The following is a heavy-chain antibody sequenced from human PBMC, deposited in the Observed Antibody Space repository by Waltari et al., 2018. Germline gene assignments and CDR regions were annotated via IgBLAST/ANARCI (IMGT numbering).Heavy chain of an antibody. CDR3: ARGQGY. Sequence: QVQLQESGPGLVKPSETLSLTCAVSGYSISTDYYWVWIRQPPGKGLEWIGNIHHSGSTYYNPSLKSRVRISRDTSKNQFSLELSFLTADDTAVYYCARGQGYWGQGTLVTVSS. CDR1: GYSISTDYY. V-gene: IGHV4-38-2*01. J-gene: IGHJ4*02. CDR2: IHHSGST.